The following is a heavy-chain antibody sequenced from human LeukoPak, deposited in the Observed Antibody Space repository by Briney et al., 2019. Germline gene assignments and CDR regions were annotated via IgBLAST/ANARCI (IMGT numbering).Heavy chain of an antibody. CDR2: ISGDGGST. J-gene: IGHJ2*01. CDR1: GFTFDDYA. D-gene: IGHD4-17*01. Sequence: GSLRLSCAASGFTFDDYAMHWVRQAPGKGLEWVSLISGDGGSTYYADSVKGRFTISRDNSKNSLYLQMNSLRTEDTALYYCAKDFYGDYKNWYFDLWGRGTLVTVSS. CDR3: AKDFYGDYKNWYFDL. V-gene: IGHV3-43*02.